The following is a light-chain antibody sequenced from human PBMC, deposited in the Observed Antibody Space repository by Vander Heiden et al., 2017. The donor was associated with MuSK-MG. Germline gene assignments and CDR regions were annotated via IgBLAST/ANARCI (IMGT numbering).Light chain of an antibody. CDR2: AAS. V-gene: IGKV1D-13*01. J-gene: IGKJ2*01. Sequence: AIQLTQSPSSLSASVGDRVTITCRASQDISSALAWYQQKPGKAPKVLIYAASTLVSGAPLRFGGSGSGTDFTLTISSLQPEDFATYYCQQFINFPDTFGQGTKLEIK. CDR3: QQFINFPDT. CDR1: QDISSA.